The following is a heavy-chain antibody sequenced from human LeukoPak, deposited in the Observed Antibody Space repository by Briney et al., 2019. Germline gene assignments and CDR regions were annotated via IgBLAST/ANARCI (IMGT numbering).Heavy chain of an antibody. Sequence: PSQTLSLTCTVSGGSISSGGYYWSWIRQHPGKGLEWIGYIYYSGSTYYNPFLKSRVTISVDMSKNQFSLMLSYVPAADTAVYYCARVVQVPAVYFDFWGQGTLVSLS. CDR1: GGSISSGGYY. V-gene: IGHV4-31*03. CDR3: ARVVQVPAVYFDF. J-gene: IGHJ4*02. CDR2: IYYSGST. D-gene: IGHD2-2*01.